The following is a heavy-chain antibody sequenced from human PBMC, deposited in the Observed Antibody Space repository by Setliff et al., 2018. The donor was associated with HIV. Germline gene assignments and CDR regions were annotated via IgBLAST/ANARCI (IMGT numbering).Heavy chain of an antibody. V-gene: IGHV4-59*01. CDR1: GGSISSYY. D-gene: IGHD3-16*02. CDR3: ARVTLHDYVWGSYRPPEGAFDI. J-gene: IGHJ3*02. Sequence: PSETLSLTCTVSGGSISSYYWSWIRQPPGKGLEWIGYIYYSGNTNYNPSLKSRVTISVDMSKNQFSLKLSSVTAADTAVYYCARVTLHDYVWGSYRPPEGAFDIWGQGTMVTVS. CDR2: IYYSGNT.